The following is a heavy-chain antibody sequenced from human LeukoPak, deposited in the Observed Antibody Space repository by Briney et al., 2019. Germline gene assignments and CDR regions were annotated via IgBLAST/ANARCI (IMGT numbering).Heavy chain of an antibody. CDR2: IKQDGGEK. CDR1: GFTFSSYW. CDR3: ASYQTKGYYYDSSGYYQDY. Sequence: PGGSLRLSCAASGFTFSSYWMSWVRQAPGKGLEWVANIKQDGGEKYYVDSVKGRFTISRDNAKNSLYLQMNSLRAEDTAVYYCASYQTKGYYYDSSGYYQDYWGQGTLVTVSS. J-gene: IGHJ4*02. V-gene: IGHV3-7*01. D-gene: IGHD3-22*01.